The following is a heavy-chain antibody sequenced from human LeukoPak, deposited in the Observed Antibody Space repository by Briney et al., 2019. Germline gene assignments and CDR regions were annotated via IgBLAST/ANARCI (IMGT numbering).Heavy chain of an antibody. CDR3: ARGNYYDSSGFNFDY. Sequence: SETLSLTCTVSRGSISSYYWNWIRQPPGKGLEWIGYIYYSGSTNYNPSLKSRVTISVDTSKNQFSLKLSSLTAADTAVYYCARGNYYDSSGFNFDYWGQGTLVTVSS. V-gene: IGHV4-59*01. J-gene: IGHJ4*02. CDR1: RGSISSYY. D-gene: IGHD3-22*01. CDR2: IYYSGST.